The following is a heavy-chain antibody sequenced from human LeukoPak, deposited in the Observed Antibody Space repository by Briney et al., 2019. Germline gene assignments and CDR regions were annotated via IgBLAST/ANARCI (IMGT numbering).Heavy chain of an antibody. D-gene: IGHD6-13*01. CDR3: AKATSSSRYGYFDY. Sequence: GGSLRLSYAASGFTFSSYAMSWVRQAPGKGLEWVSGISGSGGSTYYADSVKGRFTISRDNSKNTVYLQMNSLRAEDTAVYYCAKATSSSRYGYFDYWGQGTLVTVSS. V-gene: IGHV3-23*01. CDR1: GFTFSSYA. CDR2: ISGSGGST. J-gene: IGHJ4*02.